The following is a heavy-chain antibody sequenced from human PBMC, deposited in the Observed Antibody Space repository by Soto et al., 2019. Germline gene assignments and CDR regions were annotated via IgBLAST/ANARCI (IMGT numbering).Heavy chain of an antibody. Sequence: GGSLRLSCAASGFTFSSYGMHWVRQAPGKGLEWVAVIWYDGSNKYYADSVKGRFTISRDNSKNTLYLQMNSLRAEDTAVYYCARDPLWAAAGEAGQVPFDYWGQGTLVTVSS. CDR2: IWYDGSNK. D-gene: IGHD6-13*01. J-gene: IGHJ4*02. CDR1: GFTFSSYG. CDR3: ARDPLWAAAGEAGQVPFDY. V-gene: IGHV3-33*01.